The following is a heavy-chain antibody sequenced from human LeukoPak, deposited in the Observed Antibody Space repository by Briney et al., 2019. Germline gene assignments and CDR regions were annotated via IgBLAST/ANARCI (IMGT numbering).Heavy chain of an antibody. J-gene: IGHJ4*02. CDR1: GGSFSGYY. CDR2: INHSGST. Sequence: SETLSLTCAVYGGSFSGYYWSWIRQPPGKGLEWIGEINHSGSTNYNPSLKSRVTISVDTSKNQFSLKLSSVTAADTAVYYCAIHDYYGSGSYYRDDYWGQGTLVTVSS. CDR3: AIHDYYGSGSYYRDDY. V-gene: IGHV4-34*01. D-gene: IGHD3-10*01.